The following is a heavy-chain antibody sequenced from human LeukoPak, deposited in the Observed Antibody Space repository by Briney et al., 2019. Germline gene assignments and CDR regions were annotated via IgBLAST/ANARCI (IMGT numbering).Heavy chain of an antibody. CDR3: TRHFEGVQPLDY. V-gene: IGHV3-73*01. J-gene: IGHJ4*02. CDR1: GFTFSGSA. Sequence: SGGSLRLSCAASGFTFSGSAMHWVRQASGKGLEWVGRIRSKANSYATAYAASVKGRFTISRDDSKNTAYLQMNSLKAEDTAVYYCTRHFEGVQPLDYWGQGTLVTVSS. D-gene: IGHD3-10*01. CDR2: IRSKANSYAT.